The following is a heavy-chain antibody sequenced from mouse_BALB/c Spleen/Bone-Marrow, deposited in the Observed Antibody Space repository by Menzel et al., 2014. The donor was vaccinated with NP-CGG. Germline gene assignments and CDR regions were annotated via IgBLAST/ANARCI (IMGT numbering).Heavy chain of an antibody. CDR2: IDPANGST. J-gene: IGHJ4*01. CDR3: ARWEYYAMDY. Sequence: AQLQQSGAELVKPGASVKLSCTASGFNIKDTDMHWVKQRPEQGLEWIGRIDPANGSTKYDPKFQGKATITADTSSNTAYLQLSSLTSEDTAVYYCARWEYYAMDYWGQGTSVTVSS. D-gene: IGHD4-1*01. V-gene: IGHV14-3*02. CDR1: GFNIKDTD.